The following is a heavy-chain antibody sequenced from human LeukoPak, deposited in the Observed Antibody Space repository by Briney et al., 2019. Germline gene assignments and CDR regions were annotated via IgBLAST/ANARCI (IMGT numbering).Heavy chain of an antibody. J-gene: IGHJ4*02. D-gene: IGHD3-22*01. Sequence: GASVKVSCKVSGYTLTELSMHWVRQAPGKGLEWMGGFDPEDGETIYAQKFQGRVTMTEDTSTDTAYMELSSLRSEDTAVYYCATRVKYYDSSDYEYWGQGTLVTVSS. CDR3: ATRVKYYDSSDYEY. CDR1: GYTLTELS. V-gene: IGHV1-24*01. CDR2: FDPEDGET.